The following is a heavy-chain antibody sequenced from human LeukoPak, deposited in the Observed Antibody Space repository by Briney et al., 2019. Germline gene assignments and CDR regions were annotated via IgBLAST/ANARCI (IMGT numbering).Heavy chain of an antibody. J-gene: IGHJ6*03. V-gene: IGHV3-7*01. D-gene: IGHD3-3*01. CDR3: ARESGDFWSGYYYPPRDYYYMDV. CDR2: IKQDGSEK. CDR1: GFTFSSYW. Sequence: GGSLRLSCAASGFTFSSYWMSWVRQAPGKGLEWVANIKQDGSEKYYVDSVKGRFTISRDNAKNSLYLQMNSLRAEDTAVYYCARESGDFWSGYYYPPRDYYYMDVWGKGTTVTVSS.